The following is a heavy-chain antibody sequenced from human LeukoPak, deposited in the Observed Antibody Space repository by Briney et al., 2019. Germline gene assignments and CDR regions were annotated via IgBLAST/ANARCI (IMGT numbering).Heavy chain of an antibody. D-gene: IGHD4-17*01. Sequence: GGSLRLSCAASEFDFSSHAMTWVRQAPGKGLEWVSAISISGSKTYYADSVKGRFTISRDNPKNTLYLQMNSLRAEDTAVYYCANEIRPNDYWGQGTQVTVSS. CDR1: EFDFSSHA. V-gene: IGHV3-23*01. J-gene: IGHJ4*02. CDR3: ANEIRPNDY. CDR2: ISISGSKT.